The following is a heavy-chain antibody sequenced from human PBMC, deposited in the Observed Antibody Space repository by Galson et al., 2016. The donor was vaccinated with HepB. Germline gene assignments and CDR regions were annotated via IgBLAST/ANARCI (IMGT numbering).Heavy chain of an antibody. Sequence: LEWLGRTFYRSNWQNDYAESVESRISINPDTSKNQFSLQLNSVTPEDTAVYYCARSYLLGRGFGWWGQGTLVTVSS. CDR3: ARSYLLGRGFGW. J-gene: IGHJ4*02. CDR2: TFYRSNWQN. V-gene: IGHV6-1*01. D-gene: IGHD7-27*01.